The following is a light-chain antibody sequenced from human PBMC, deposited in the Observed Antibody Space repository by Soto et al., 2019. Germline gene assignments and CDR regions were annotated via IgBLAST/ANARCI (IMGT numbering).Light chain of an antibody. Sequence: QSALTQPASVSGSPGQSITISCTGTSSDVGGYDYVSWYQQYPGKAPKLMIYEVSNRPSGISNRFSGSKSGNTASLRISGLQTEDEAEYYCFSYTGTTTRVFGGGTKLTVL. CDR1: SSDVGGYDY. J-gene: IGLJ3*02. CDR3: FSYTGTTTRV. CDR2: EVS. V-gene: IGLV2-14*01.